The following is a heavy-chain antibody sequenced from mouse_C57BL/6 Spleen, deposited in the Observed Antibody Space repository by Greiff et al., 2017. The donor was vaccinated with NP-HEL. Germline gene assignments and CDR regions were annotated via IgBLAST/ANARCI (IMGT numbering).Heavy chain of an antibody. V-gene: IGHV1-15*01. Sequence: VKLVESGAELVRPGASVTLSCKASGYTFTDYEMHWVKQTPVHGLEWIGALDPETGGTAYNQKFKGKAILTAYKSSSTAYMELRSLTSEDSAVYYCTGLAWFAYWGQGTLVTVSA. J-gene: IGHJ3*01. CDR1: GYTFTDYE. CDR3: TGLAWFAY. CDR2: LDPETGGT.